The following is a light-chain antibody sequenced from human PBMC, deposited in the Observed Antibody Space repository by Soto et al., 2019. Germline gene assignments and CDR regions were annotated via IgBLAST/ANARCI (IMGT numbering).Light chain of an antibody. J-gene: IGKJ5*01. CDR1: QSVTSSY. CDR3: QQYGSSFPVT. Sequence: ESVLTQSPGTLSLSPGERATLSCRASQSVTSSYLAWYQQKPGQAPRLLIYAASTRATGTPDRFSGSGSGTDFTLTISGLEPEDFAVYYCQQYGSSFPVTFGRGTRLEIK. V-gene: IGKV3-20*01. CDR2: AAS.